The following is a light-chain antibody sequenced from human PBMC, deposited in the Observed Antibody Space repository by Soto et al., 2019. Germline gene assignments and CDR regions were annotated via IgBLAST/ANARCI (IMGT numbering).Light chain of an antibody. V-gene: IGLV2-23*02. CDR1: SSDVGSYNL. CDR3: CSYAGSSTGV. CDR2: EVS. Sequence: QSVLTQPASVSGSPGQSITISCTGTSSDVGSYNLVSWYQQRPGKAPKLMIYEVSKRPSAVSNRFSGSKSGNTASLTISGLQAEDEADYSCCSYAGSSTGVFGGGTKLTVL. J-gene: IGLJ3*02.